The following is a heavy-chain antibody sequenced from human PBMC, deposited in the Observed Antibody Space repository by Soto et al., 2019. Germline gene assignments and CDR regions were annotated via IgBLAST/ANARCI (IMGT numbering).Heavy chain of an antibody. CDR3: ARVLRPDRSVVVTAIHDAFDI. Sequence: ASVKVSCKASGYTFTSYYMHWVRQAPGQGLEWMGIINPSGGSTSYAQKFQGRVTMTRDTSTSTVYMELSSLRSEDTAVYYCARVLRPDRSVVVTAIHDAFDIWGQGTMVTVSS. V-gene: IGHV1-46*01. CDR1: GYTFTSYY. D-gene: IGHD2-21*02. CDR2: INPSGGST. J-gene: IGHJ3*02.